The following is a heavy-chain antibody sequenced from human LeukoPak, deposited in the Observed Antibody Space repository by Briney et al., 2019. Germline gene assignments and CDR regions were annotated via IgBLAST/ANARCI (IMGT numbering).Heavy chain of an antibody. D-gene: IGHD2-2*01. CDR2: ISGSGGST. J-gene: IGHJ4*02. V-gene: IGHV3-23*01. CDR3: AKDRSVVPAAADY. Sequence: GGSLRLSCAASGFTFSSYATSWVSQAPGKGLEWVSAISGSGGSTYYADSVKGRFTISRDNSKNTLYLQMNSLRAEDTAVYYCAKDRSVVPAAADYWGQGTLVTVSS. CDR1: GFTFSSYA.